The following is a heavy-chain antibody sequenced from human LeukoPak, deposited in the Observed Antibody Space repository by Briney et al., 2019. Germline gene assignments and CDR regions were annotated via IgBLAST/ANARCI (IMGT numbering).Heavy chain of an antibody. CDR1: GFTFSSYW. CDR2: INTDESST. D-gene: IGHD3-10*01. CDR3: ARVNLLGVRGVYFYYYMDV. V-gene: IGHV3-74*01. Sequence: GGSLRLSCAASGFTFSSYWMYWVRQAPGKGLVWVSHINTDESSTSYADSVKGRFTISRDNAKNTLYLQMNSLRAEDTAVYYCARVNLLGVRGVYFYYYMDVWGKGTTVTVSS. J-gene: IGHJ6*03.